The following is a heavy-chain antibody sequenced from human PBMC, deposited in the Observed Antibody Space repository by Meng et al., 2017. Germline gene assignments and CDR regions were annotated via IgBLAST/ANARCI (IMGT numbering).Heavy chain of an antibody. Sequence: GSLRLSCTVSGGSISSSSYYWGWIRQPPGKGLEWIGSIYYSGSTYYNPSLKSRVTISVDTSKNQFSLKLSSVTAADTAVYYCARVHYYVSSGYYYGENWFDPWGQGTLVTVSS. V-gene: IGHV4-39*07. CDR1: GGSISSSSYY. J-gene: IGHJ5*02. CDR2: IYYSGST. D-gene: IGHD3-22*01. CDR3: ARVHYYVSSGYYYGENWFDP.